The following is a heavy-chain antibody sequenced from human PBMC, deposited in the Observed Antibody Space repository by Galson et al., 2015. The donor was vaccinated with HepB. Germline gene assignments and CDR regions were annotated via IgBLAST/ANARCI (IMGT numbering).Heavy chain of an antibody. V-gene: IGHV3-21*01. CDR2: ISSTSTYI. CDR1: GFTFSSYA. Sequence: SLRLSCAASGFTFSSYAMNWVRQAPGKGLEWVSSISSTSTYIYYADSVKGRFTISRDNANNSLYLQMNSLRAEDTAVYYCARVDEDGYNRFWGQGTLVTVSS. CDR3: ARVDEDGYNRF. D-gene: IGHD5-24*01. J-gene: IGHJ4*02.